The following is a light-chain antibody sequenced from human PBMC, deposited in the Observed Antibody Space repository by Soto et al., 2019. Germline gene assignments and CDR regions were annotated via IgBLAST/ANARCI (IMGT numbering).Light chain of an antibody. CDR1: SGHSSYI. V-gene: IGLV4-60*03. Sequence: QPVLTQSSSASASLGSSVKLTCTLSSGHSSYIIAWHQQQPGKAPRYLMKLEGSGSYNTGSGVPDRFSGSSSGAVRYLTISHLQSEDEADYYCETWDSNTRVFGGGTKLTVL. CDR3: ETWDSNTRV. CDR2: LEGSGSY. J-gene: IGLJ2*01.